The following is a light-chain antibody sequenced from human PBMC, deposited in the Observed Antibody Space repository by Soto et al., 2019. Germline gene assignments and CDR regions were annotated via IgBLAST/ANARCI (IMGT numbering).Light chain of an antibody. J-gene: IGKJ5*01. V-gene: IGKV3-11*01. CDR2: DTS. CDR1: QSVSSD. CDR3: QQRSNWPIT. Sequence: EIVMTQSPATLSVSPGERATLSCRASQSVSSDLAWYQQKPGQAPRLLIYDTSTRATGIPARFSGSGSGTDFTLTISSLEPEDFALYYCQQRSNWPITFGQGTRLEIK.